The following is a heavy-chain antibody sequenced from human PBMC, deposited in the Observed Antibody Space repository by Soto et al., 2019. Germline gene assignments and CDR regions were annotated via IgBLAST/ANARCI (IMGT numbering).Heavy chain of an antibody. V-gene: IGHV5-51*01. CDR3: ARKSGTYVDY. D-gene: IGHD1-26*01. J-gene: IGHJ4*02. CDR2: IYPGDSDT. CDR1: GYSFTNFW. Sequence: EVQLVQSGAEVKKPGESLKISCKGSGYSFTNFWIAWVRQMPGKGLECMGIIYPGDSDTKYSPSFQGQVTISTDKSISTAYLQWSSLTSSDTAMYYCARKSGTYVDYWGQGTLVTVSS.